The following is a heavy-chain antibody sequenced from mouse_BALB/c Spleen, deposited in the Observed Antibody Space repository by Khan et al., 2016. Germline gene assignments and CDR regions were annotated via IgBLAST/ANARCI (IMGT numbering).Heavy chain of an antibody. V-gene: IGHV4-1*02. Sequence: EVKLLESGGGLVQPGGSLKVSCAASGFDFSRYWMSWVRQAPGKGLEWIGEINPDSGTINYTPSLKVKFIISRDNAKNTLYLQMSKVRSEDTALYYCARAGYYGYLVNWSQGTLVTVSA. J-gene: IGHJ3*01. CDR3: ARAGYYGYLVN. CDR1: GFDFSRYW. CDR2: INPDSGTI. D-gene: IGHD1-1*01.